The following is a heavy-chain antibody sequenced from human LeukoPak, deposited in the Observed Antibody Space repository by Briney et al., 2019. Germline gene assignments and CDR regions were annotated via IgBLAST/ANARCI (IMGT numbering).Heavy chain of an antibody. CDR2: IYPGDSDT. J-gene: IGHJ4*02. CDR3: ARGYYDSSGYYDHFDY. CDR1: GYSFTSYW. Sequence: GESLKISCKGSGYSFTSYWIGWVRQMPGKGLEWMVIIYPGDSDTRYSPSFQGQVTISADKSISTAYLQWSSLKASDTAMYYCARGYYDSSGYYDHFDYWGQGTLVTVSS. V-gene: IGHV5-51*01. D-gene: IGHD3-22*01.